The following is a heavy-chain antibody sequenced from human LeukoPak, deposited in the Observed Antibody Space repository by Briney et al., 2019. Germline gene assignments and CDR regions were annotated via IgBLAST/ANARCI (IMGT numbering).Heavy chain of an antibody. V-gene: IGHV1-2*02. CDR2: INPNSGGT. CDR3: ARDGTRMGDYGFFDY. J-gene: IGHJ4*02. Sequence: ASVKVSCKASGYTFTGYYMHWVRQAPGQGLEWMGWINPNSGGTNYAQKFQGRVTMTRDTSISTAYMELSRLRSDDTAVYYCARDGTRMGDYGFFDYWGQGTLVTVSS. D-gene: IGHD4-17*01. CDR1: GYTFTGYY.